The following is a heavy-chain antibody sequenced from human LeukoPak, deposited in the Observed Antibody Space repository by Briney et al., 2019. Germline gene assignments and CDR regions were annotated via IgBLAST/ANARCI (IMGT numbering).Heavy chain of an antibody. V-gene: IGHV3-33*01. D-gene: IGHD6-19*01. Sequence: GGSLRLSCAASGFTFSSYGMHWVRQAPGKGLEWVAVIWYDGSNKYYADSVKGRFTISRDNSKNTLYLQMNSLRAEDTAVYYCARDLWGIAVASTLGYWGQGTLVTVSS. CDR2: IWYDGSNK. J-gene: IGHJ4*02. CDR1: GFTFSSYG. CDR3: ARDLWGIAVASTLGY.